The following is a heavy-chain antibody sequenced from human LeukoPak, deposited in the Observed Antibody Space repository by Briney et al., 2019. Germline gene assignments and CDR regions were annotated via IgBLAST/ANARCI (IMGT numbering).Heavy chain of an antibody. CDR3: ARGDYPFDY. CDR2: IYYSGST. V-gene: IGHV4-59*01. CDR1: GGSISSYY. J-gene: IGHJ4*02. Sequence: PSETLSLTCTVSGGSISSYYWSWIRQPPGKGLEWIGYIYYSGSTNYNPSPKSRVTISVDTSKNQFSLKLSSVTAADTAVYYCARGDYPFDYWGQGTLVTVSS. D-gene: IGHD4-17*01.